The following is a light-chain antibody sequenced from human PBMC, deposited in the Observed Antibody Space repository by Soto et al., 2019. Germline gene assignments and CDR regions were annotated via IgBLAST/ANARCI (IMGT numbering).Light chain of an antibody. CDR1: QSVSSNY. Sequence: EIVLTQSPGTLSLSPGERANLSCRASQSVSSNYLAWYQQKPGQAPRLLIYGASSRATGIPDRFSGSGSGTDFTLTISRLEPEDFAVYYCHQYGSSPRTFGQGTKVDIK. J-gene: IGKJ1*01. V-gene: IGKV3-20*01. CDR2: GAS. CDR3: HQYGSSPRT.